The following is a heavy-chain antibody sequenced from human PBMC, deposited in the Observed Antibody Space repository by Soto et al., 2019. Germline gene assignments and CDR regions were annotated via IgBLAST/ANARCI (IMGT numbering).Heavy chain of an antibody. Sequence: EVHLVESGGDLVQPGGSLRLSCVASGFTFSDYWMTWVRQTPGKGLEGVANMNPDGSEQYYLDSVKGRFTISRDNAKNSLYLKMNSLRGEDTAVYYCTRDLNHDCGPWGQGTQVIVSS. CDR2: MNPDGSEQ. D-gene: IGHD2-21*01. CDR3: TRDLNHDCGP. J-gene: IGHJ5*02. V-gene: IGHV3-7*04. CDR1: GFTFSDYW.